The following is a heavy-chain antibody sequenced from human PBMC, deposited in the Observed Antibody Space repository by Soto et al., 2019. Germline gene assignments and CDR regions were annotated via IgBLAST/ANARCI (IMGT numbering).Heavy chain of an antibody. Sequence: QVQLAQSGAEVKKPGSSVKVSCKASGGTFSSYTISWVRQAPGQGLEWMGRIIPILGIANYAQKFQGRVTITADKSTSTAYMELSSLRSEDTAVYYCATADIVVVPAAPPHYGMDVWGQGTTVTVSS. J-gene: IGHJ6*02. CDR3: ATADIVVVPAAPPHYGMDV. CDR1: GGTFSSYT. D-gene: IGHD2-2*01. V-gene: IGHV1-69*02. CDR2: IIPILGIA.